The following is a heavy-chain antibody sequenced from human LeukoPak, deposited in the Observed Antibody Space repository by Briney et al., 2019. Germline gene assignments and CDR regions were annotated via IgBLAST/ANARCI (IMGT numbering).Heavy chain of an antibody. J-gene: IGHJ3*02. V-gene: IGHV4-59*08. Sequence: SETLSLTCAVYGGSFSSYYWSWIRQPPGKGLEWIGYIYYSGSTNYNPSLKSRVTISVDTSKNQFSLKLSSVTAADTAVYYCARPYYDFWSGYYTLSGRAFDIWGQGTMVTVSS. CDR1: GGSFSSYY. CDR2: IYYSGST. D-gene: IGHD3-3*01. CDR3: ARPYYDFWSGYYTLSGRAFDI.